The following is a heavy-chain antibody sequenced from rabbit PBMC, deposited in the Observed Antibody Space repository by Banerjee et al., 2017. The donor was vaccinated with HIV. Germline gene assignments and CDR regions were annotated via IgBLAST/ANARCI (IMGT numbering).Heavy chain of an antibody. CDR3: AKDDWSVGGYHFNL. CDR1: GFTLSSAW. Sequence: QEQLVESGGGLVQPEGSLTLTCTASGFTLSSAWMCWVRQAPGKGLEWIACIDTGDGNTYYANWAKGRFTITRSTSLNTVDLKMTSLTAADTATYFCAKDDWSVGGYHFNLWGQGTLVTVS. CDR2: IDTGDGNT. V-gene: IGHV1S47*01. J-gene: IGHJ4*01. D-gene: IGHD1-1*01.